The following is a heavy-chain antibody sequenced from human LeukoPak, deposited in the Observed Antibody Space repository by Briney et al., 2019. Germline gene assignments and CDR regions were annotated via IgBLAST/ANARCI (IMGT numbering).Heavy chain of an antibody. CDR2: ISYDGSNT. J-gene: IGHJ4*02. D-gene: IGHD3-10*01. V-gene: IGHV3-30*04. CDR3: AYYYGSGSTRGYYFDY. Sequence: GRSLRLSCAASRFTFSSYAMLWVRQLPGKGLEWVAIISYDGSNTYYADSVKGRFTISRDNAKNTLYLQMNSLRAEDTAVYYCAYYYGSGSTRGYYFDYWGQGTLVTVSS. CDR1: RFTFSSYA.